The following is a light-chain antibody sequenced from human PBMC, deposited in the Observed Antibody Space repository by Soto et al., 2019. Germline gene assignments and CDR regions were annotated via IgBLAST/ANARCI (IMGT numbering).Light chain of an antibody. CDR1: DSDVGRYNS. Sequence: QSALTQPASVSGSPGQSITVSCAGTDSDVGRYNSVSWYQQHPGKAPKLIIYDVTNRPSGVSNRFSASKSGNTASLTISGLRAGDEADYYCSSYTSASTEVFGGGTKLTVL. J-gene: IGLJ2*01. CDR2: DVT. V-gene: IGLV2-14*03. CDR3: SSYTSASTEV.